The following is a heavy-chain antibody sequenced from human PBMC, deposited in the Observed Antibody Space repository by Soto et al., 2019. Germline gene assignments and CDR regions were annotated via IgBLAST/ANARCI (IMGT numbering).Heavy chain of an antibody. Sequence: SETLSLTCTVSGGSISSYHWSWIRQPPGKGLEWIGDTYNSGNTNYNPSLKSRVTLSVDTSKNQFSLKLSSVTAADTAVYFCARNAPPHGLLIPTRGYYTWFDPWGQGTRVTVSS. CDR2: TYNSGNT. J-gene: IGHJ5*02. D-gene: IGHD3-3*01. V-gene: IGHV4-59*01. CDR3: ARNAPPHGLLIPTRGYYTWFDP. CDR1: GGSISSYH.